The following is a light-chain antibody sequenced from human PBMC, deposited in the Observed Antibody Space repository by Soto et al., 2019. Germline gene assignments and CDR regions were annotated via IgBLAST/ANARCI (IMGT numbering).Light chain of an antibody. CDR1: QSISRN. V-gene: IGKV3-11*01. J-gene: IGKJ5*01. CDR3: QQYGSSPRT. CDR2: DAS. Sequence: DIVLTQSPATLSLSPGERATLSCRASQSISRNLAWYQQKPGQAPRLLIYDASTRATGIPARFTGSGSVTDFTLAISSLEPEDFAVYYCQQYGSSPRTFGQGTRLEIK.